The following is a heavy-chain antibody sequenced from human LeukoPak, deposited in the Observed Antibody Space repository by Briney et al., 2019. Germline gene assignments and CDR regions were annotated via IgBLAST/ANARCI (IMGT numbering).Heavy chain of an antibody. D-gene: IGHD2-2*01. CDR1: GYTFTGYY. Sequence: ASVKVSCKASGYTFTGYYMHWVRQAPGQGLEWMGWINPNSGGTNYAQKFQGRVTMPRDTSISTDYMELSRLRSDDTAVYYCARGRYCSSTSCHEFDYWGQGTLVTVSS. CDR3: ARGRYCSSTSCHEFDY. CDR2: INPNSGGT. V-gene: IGHV1-2*02. J-gene: IGHJ4*02.